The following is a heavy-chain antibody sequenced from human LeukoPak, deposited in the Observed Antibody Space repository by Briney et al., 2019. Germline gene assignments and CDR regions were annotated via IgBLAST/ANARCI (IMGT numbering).Heavy chain of an antibody. Sequence: ASVKVSCKASGGTFGSYAISWVRQAPGQGLEWMGGIIPIFGTANYAQKFQGRVTITADESTSTAYMELSSLRSEDTAVYYCARGTRMTTVTSPFDYWGQGTLVTVSS. CDR3: ARGTRMTTVTSPFDY. D-gene: IGHD4-11*01. CDR2: IIPIFGTA. CDR1: GGTFGSYA. V-gene: IGHV1-69*13. J-gene: IGHJ4*02.